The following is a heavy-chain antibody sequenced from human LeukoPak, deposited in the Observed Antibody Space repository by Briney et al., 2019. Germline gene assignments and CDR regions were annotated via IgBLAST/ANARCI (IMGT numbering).Heavy chain of an antibody. Sequence: ASVKVSCKASGGTFSSYAISWVRQAPGQGLEWMGGIIPIFGTANYAQKFQGRVTITADESTSTAYMELSSLRSEDTAVYYCARSQLGRSHLPEQFDPWGQGTLVTVSP. CDR3: ARSQLGRSHLPEQFDP. D-gene: IGHD1-1*01. CDR1: GGTFSSYA. CDR2: IIPIFGTA. J-gene: IGHJ5*02. V-gene: IGHV1-69*13.